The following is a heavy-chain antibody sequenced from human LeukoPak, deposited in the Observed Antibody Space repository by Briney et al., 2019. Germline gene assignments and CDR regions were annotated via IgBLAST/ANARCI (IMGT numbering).Heavy chain of an antibody. V-gene: IGHV3-7*01. J-gene: IGHJ3*02. D-gene: IGHD3-3*01. CDR1: GFIISSYW. Sequence: PGGSLRLSCAASGFIISSYWMTWVRQAPGKGLEWVANIKQDGSERNYVDSVRGRFTVSRDNAKNSLYLQMNSLRAEDTAVYYCARDSKLYDFWSGYRFDAFDIWGQGTMVTVSS. CDR2: IKQDGSER. CDR3: ARDSKLYDFWSGYRFDAFDI.